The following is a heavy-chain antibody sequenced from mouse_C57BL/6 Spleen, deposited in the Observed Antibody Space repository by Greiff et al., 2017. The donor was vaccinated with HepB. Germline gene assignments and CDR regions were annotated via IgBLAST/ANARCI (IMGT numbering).Heavy chain of an antibody. CDR1: GYTFTSYT. J-gene: IGHJ3*01. D-gene: IGHD2-3*01. CDR3: AILYEGRFAY. V-gene: IGHV1-4*01. CDR2: INPSSGYT. Sequence: QVQLQHSGAELARPGASVKMSCKASGYTFTSYTMHWVKQRPGQGLEWIGYINPSSGYTKYNQKFKDKATLTADKSSSTAYMQLSSLTSEDSAVYYCAILYEGRFAYWGQGTLVTVSA.